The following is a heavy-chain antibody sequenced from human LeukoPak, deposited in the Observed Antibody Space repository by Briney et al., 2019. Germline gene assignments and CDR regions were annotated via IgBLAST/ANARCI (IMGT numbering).Heavy chain of an antibody. CDR2: IRSKAYGGTT. CDR3: RAYYYYYGMDV. CDR1: GFTFGDYA. J-gene: IGHJ6*04. V-gene: IGHV3-49*04. Sequence: GGSLRLSCTASGFTFGDYAVSWVRQAPGKGLEWVGFIRSKAYGGTTEYAASVKGRFTISRDDSKSIAYLQMNSLKTEDTAVYYCRAYYYYYGMDVWGKGTTVTVSS.